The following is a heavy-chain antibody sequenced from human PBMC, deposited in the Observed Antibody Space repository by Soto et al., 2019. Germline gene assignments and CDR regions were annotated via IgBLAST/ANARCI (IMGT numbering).Heavy chain of an antibody. J-gene: IGHJ4*02. CDR3: ARVARGRVVGATPPCFDS. CDR2: IYYSGST. CDR1: GGSISSGIYY. Sequence: PSGTLSLTCTVSGGSISSGIYYWSWIRQDPGTGLEWIGHIYYSGSTYYNPSLKSRVRISVDTSKNQFSLKLTSVTAAETAVYYCARVARGRVVGATPPCFDSRCQGTLVT. D-gene: IGHD1-26*01. V-gene: IGHV4-31*03.